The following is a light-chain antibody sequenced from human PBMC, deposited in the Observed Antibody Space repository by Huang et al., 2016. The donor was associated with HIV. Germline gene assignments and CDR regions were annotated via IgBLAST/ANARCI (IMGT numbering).Light chain of an antibody. CDR2: ASS. J-gene: IGKJ1*01. V-gene: IGKV1-8*01. CDR3: QQYYSYRT. Sequence: AIRMTQSPSSLSASTGDRVNITCRASQDINNFLAWYQQKPGKAPNLLIYASSILETGVPSRFNGSGAGTEFNLSISCLQSEDFATYDCQQYYSYRTFGQGTQVEIK. CDR1: QDINNF.